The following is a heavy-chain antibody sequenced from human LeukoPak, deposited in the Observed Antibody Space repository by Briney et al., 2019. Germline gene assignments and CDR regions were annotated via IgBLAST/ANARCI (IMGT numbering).Heavy chain of an antibody. CDR1: GFTFSSYS. J-gene: IGHJ4*02. CDR3: AKGRSGYYPFDY. Sequence: GGSLRLPCAASGFTFSSYSMNWVRRAPGKGLEWVSAISGSGGSTYYADSVKGRFTISRDNSKNTLYLQMNSLRAEDTAVYYCAKGRSGYYPFDYWGQGTLVTVSS. CDR2: ISGSGGST. D-gene: IGHD3-22*01. V-gene: IGHV3-23*01.